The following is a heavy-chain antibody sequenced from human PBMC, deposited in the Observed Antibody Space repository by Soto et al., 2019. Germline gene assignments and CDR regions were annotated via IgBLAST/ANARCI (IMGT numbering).Heavy chain of an antibody. Sequence: VGSLRLSCVASGFTFSSYGMNWVRQAPGKGLEWVSSISSTTSYIYYADSLKGRFTTSRDNAKNSLYLQMNSLRAEDTAVYYCARDLSYCSDGSCYYDYWGQGTLVTVSS. D-gene: IGHD2-15*01. CDR3: ARDLSYCSDGSCYYDY. J-gene: IGHJ4*02. V-gene: IGHV3-21*01. CDR2: ISSTTSYI. CDR1: GFTFSSYG.